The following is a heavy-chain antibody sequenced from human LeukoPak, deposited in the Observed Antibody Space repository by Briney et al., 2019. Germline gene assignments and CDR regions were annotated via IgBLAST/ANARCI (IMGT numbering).Heavy chain of an antibody. CDR1: GGSFSGYY. CDR3: ASESIGDYYYYYMDI. J-gene: IGHJ6*03. CDR2: INHSGST. D-gene: IGHD3-16*01. V-gene: IGHV4-34*01. Sequence: SETLSLTCAVYGGSFSGYYWSWIRQPPGKGLEWIGEINHSGSTNYNPSLKSRVTISVDTSKNQFSLKLSSVTAADTAVYYCASESIGDYYYYYMDIWGKGTTVTISS.